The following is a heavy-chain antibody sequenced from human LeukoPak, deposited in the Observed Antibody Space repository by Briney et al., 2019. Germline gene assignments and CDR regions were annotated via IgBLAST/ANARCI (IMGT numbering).Heavy chain of an antibody. CDR1: GFTVSSNY. Sequence: GGSLRLSCVASGFTVSSNYMSWVRQAPGKGLEWVAFIRYDGSNKYYADSVKGRFTISRDNSKNTLYLQMNSLRAEDTAVYYCAKDKPEWYNWKNWFDPWGQGTLVTVSS. CDR3: AKDKPEWYNWKNWFDP. D-gene: IGHD1-20*01. J-gene: IGHJ5*02. CDR2: IRYDGSNK. V-gene: IGHV3-30*02.